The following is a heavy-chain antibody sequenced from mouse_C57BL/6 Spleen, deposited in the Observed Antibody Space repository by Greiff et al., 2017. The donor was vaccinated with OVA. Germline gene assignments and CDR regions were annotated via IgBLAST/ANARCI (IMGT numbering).Heavy chain of an antibody. Sequence: QVQLQQPGAELVKPGASVKLSCKASGYTFTSYWMPWVKQRPGRGLEWIGRIDPNSGGTKYNEKFKSKATLTVDKPSSTAYMQLSSLTSEDSAVYYGARGAAYYSNLAGFAYWGQGTLVTVSA. CDR3: ARGAAYYSNLAGFAY. J-gene: IGHJ3*01. V-gene: IGHV1-72*01. D-gene: IGHD2-5*01. CDR1: GYTFTSYW. CDR2: IDPNSGGT.